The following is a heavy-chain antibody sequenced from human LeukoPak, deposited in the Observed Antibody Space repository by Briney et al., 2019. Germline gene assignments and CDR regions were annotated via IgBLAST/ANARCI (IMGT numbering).Heavy chain of an antibody. D-gene: IGHD5-18*01. CDR1: GYSLTSYW. Sequence: GESLKISCKGSGYSLTSYWIGWVRQLPGKGLEWMGIIYPGDSDTRYSPSFQGQVTISADKSISTAYLQWSSLKASDTAMYYCARHRGGYSYGFRYYYYYMDVWGKGTTVTVSS. CDR3: ARHRGGYSYGFRYYYYYMDV. V-gene: IGHV5-51*01. J-gene: IGHJ6*03. CDR2: IYPGDSDT.